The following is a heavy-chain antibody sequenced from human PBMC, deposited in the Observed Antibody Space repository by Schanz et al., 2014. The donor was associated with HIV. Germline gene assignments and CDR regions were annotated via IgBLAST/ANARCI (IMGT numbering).Heavy chain of an antibody. CDR1: GFTFTDYS. V-gene: IGHV3-43*01. Sequence: EVHLVESGGVVVQPGGSLRLACVVSGFTFTDYSLHWVRQVPGKGLEWLSVISSDGGHSYYADSVKGRFTISRDSSKNTLYLQMNGLRAEDTAVYYCARGVPAHSSGWYLDYWGQGTLVTVSS. D-gene: IGHD6-19*01. J-gene: IGHJ4*02. CDR3: ARGVPAHSSGWYLDY. CDR2: ISSDGGHS.